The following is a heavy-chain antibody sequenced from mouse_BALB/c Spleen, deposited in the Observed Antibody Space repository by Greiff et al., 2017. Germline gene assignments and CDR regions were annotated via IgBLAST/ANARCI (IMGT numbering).Heavy chain of an antibody. D-gene: IGHD1-2*01. V-gene: IGHV1-14*01. CDR2: INPYNDGT. Sequence: VQLQQSGPELVKPGASVKMSCKASGYTFTSYVMHWVKQKPGQGLEWIGYINPYNDGTKYNEKFKGKATLTSDKSSSTAYMELSSLTAEDSAVYCCARKGGFITTSALDYWGQGTPVTVSS. CDR1: GYTFTSYV. J-gene: IGHJ4*01. CDR3: ARKGGFITTSALDY.